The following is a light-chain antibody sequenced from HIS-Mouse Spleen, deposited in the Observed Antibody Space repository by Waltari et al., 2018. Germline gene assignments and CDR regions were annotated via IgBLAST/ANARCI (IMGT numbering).Light chain of an antibody. V-gene: IGKV1-5*03. CDR2: KAS. J-gene: IGKJ1*01. CDR3: QQYNSYSPWT. Sequence: TQSPGTLSASVGDRVTITCRASQSISSWLAWYQQKPGKAPKLLIYKASSLESGVPSRFSGSGSGTEFTLTISSLQPDDFATYYCQQYNSYSPWTFGQGTKVEIK. CDR1: QSISSW.